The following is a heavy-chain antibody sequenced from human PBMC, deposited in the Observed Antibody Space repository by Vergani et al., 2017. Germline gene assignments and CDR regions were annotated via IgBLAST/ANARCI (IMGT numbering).Heavy chain of an antibody. CDR1: GFTFSSYS. CDR2: ISSSSSYI. D-gene: IGHD2-2*01. V-gene: IGHV3-21*01. J-gene: IGHJ4*02. CDR3: ARGPLVVPAAIDY. Sequence: EVQLVESGGGLVKPGGSLRLSCAASGFTFSSYSMNWVRQAPGKGLEWVSSISSSSSYIYYADSVKGRFTISRDNANNSLYLQMNSLRAEDTAVYYCARGPLVVPAAIDYWGQGTLVTVSS.